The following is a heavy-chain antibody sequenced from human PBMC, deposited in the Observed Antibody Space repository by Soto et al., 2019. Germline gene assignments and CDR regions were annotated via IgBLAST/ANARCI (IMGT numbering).Heavy chain of an antibody. D-gene: IGHD3-10*01. CDR1: GYIFTNYD. CDR2: INPNSGNT. Sequence: ASVKVSCKASGYIFTNYDINWVRQATGQGLEYLGWINPNSGNTGYVQKFQGRVTMTRDTSINTAYMELRSLRSEDTAVYYCARVGGSGSYPDLTWGQGTLVTVSS. V-gene: IGHV1-8*01. CDR3: ARVGGSGSYPDLT. J-gene: IGHJ5*02.